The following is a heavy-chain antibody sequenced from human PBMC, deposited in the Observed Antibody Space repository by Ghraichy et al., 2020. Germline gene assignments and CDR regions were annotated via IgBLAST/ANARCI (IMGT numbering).Heavy chain of an antibody. D-gene: IGHD2-15*01. CDR3: AKDPTRDYCSGGSCYSSYYYGMDV. Sequence: GESLNISCAASGFTFSSYGMHWVRQAPGKGLEWVAFIRYDGSNKYYADSVKGRFTISRDNSKNTLYLQMNSLRAEDTAVYYCAKDPTRDYCSGGSCYSSYYYGMDVWGQGTTVTVSS. CDR1: GFTFSSYG. V-gene: IGHV3-30*02. J-gene: IGHJ6*02. CDR2: IRYDGSNK.